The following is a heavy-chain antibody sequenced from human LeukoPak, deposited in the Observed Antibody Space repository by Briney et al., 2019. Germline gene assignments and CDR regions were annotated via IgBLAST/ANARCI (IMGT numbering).Heavy chain of an antibody. Sequence: GGSLRLSCAASGFTFSSYWMSWVRQAPGKGLEWVSGINWNGGSTGYADSVKGRFTISRDNAKNSLYLQMNSLRAEDTALYYCARANGYSSSYGYWGQGTLVTVSS. J-gene: IGHJ4*02. D-gene: IGHD6-6*01. CDR1: GFTFSSYW. CDR2: INWNGGST. V-gene: IGHV3-20*04. CDR3: ARANGYSSSYGY.